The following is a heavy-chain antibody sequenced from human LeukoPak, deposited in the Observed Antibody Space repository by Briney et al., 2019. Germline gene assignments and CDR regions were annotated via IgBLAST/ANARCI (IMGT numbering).Heavy chain of an antibody. J-gene: IGHJ4*02. D-gene: IGHD3-22*01. CDR1: GFTFSSYG. CDR2: ISGSGGST. Sequence: GGSLRLSCAASGFTFSSYGMSWVRQAPGKGLEWVSAISGSGGSTYYADSVKGRFTISRDNSKNTLYLQMNSLRAEDTAVYYCARAEIPLVVVITTFDYWGQGTLVTVSS. CDR3: ARAEIPLVVVITTFDY. V-gene: IGHV3-23*01.